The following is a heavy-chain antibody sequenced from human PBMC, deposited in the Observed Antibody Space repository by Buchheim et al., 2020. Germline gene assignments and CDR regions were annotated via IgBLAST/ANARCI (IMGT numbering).Heavy chain of an antibody. J-gene: IGHJ6*02. D-gene: IGHD3-16*02. CDR2: IYYSGST. CDR1: GGSISSGDYY. CDR3: DRDIVGGHYYYYGMDV. V-gene: IGHV4-30-4*01. Sequence: QVQLQESGPGLVKPSQTLSLTCTVSGGSISSGDYYWRWIRQPPGKGLEWIGYIYYSGSTYYNPSLKSRVTISVETYKNHFSLKLSSVTAADTAVYYCDRDIVGGHYYYYGMDVWGQGTT.